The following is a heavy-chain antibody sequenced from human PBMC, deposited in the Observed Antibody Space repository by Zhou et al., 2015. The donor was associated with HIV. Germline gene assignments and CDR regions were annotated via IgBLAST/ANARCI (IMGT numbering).Heavy chain of an antibody. CDR2: MSPTAEST. J-gene: IGHJ6*02. V-gene: IGHV1-46*01. CDR1: GYTFSTHY. CDR3: AGRDRTAYRAYTFYALNV. Sequence: QGNLVQSGAEVKKPGTSVTVSCEAFGYTFSTHYIHWVRQTRGQGLEWMGVMSPTAESTNVARKFQGRVTLTSDESMTVVYMELTGLTTEDTAIYFCAGRDRTAYRAYTFYALNVWGQGTPVIVS. D-gene: IGHD2/OR15-2a*01.